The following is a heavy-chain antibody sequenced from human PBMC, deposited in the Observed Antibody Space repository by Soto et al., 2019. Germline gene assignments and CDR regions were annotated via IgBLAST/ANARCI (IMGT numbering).Heavy chain of an antibody. CDR2: IYYSGST. D-gene: IGHD2-21*02. CDR3: ARGVYCGGDCYPFDY. V-gene: IGHV4-59*01. J-gene: IGHJ4*02. CDR1: CGSISSYY. Sequence: SETLSLTCTVSCGSISSYYWSWIRQPPGKGLEWIGYIYYSGSTNYNPSLKSRVTISVDTSKNQFSLKLSSVTAADTAVYYCARGVYCGGDCYPFDYWGQGTLVTVSS.